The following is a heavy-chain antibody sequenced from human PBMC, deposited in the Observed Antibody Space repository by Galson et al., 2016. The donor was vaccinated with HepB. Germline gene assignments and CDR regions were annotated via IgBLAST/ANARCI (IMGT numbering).Heavy chain of an antibody. V-gene: IGHV3-30-3*01. Sequence: SLRLSCAASGFAFSGSAMHWVRQAPGKGLEWVAAISYHGSDKYYADSVKGRVTISRDNSNNTLYLQMTSLSPEDTAVYYCARDKSFYYHGMDVWGQGTTVTVSS. CDR3: ARDKSFYYHGMDV. D-gene: IGHD2/OR15-2a*01. CDR2: ISYHGSDK. J-gene: IGHJ6*02. CDR1: GFAFSGSA.